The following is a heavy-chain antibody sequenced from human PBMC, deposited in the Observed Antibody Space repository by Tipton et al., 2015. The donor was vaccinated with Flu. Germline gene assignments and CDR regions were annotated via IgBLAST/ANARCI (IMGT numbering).Heavy chain of an antibody. Sequence: TLSLTCTVSGGSISSYYWSWIRQPPGKGLEWIGYIYYSGSTNYNPSLKSRVTISVDTSKNQFSLKLSSVTAAETAVYYCARAPDSIVGATVFDYWGQGTLVTVSS. CDR3: ARAPDSIVGATVFDY. CDR1: GGSISSYY. CDR2: IYYSGST. J-gene: IGHJ4*02. V-gene: IGHV4-59*01. D-gene: IGHD1-26*01.